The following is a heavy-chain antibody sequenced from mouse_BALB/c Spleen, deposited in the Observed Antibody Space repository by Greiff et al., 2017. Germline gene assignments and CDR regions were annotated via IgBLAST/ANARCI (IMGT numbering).Heavy chain of an antibody. V-gene: IGHV5-17*02. CDR2: ISSGSSTI. Sequence: EVKLMESGGGLVQPGGSRKLSCAASGFTFSSFGMHWVRQAPEKGLEWVAYISSGSSTIYYADTVKGRFTISRDNPKNTLFLQMTSLRSEDTAMYYCARYGNYEYFDVWGAGTTVTVSS. J-gene: IGHJ1*01. D-gene: IGHD2-1*01. CDR3: ARYGNYEYFDV. CDR1: GFTFSSFG.